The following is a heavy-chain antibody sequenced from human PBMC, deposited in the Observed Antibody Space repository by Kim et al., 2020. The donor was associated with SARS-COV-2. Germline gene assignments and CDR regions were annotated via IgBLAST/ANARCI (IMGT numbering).Heavy chain of an antibody. Sequence: GGSLRLSCAASGFTFSSYAMHWVRQAPGKGLEWVAVISYDGSNKYYADSVKGRFTISRDNSKNTLYLQMNSLRAEDTAVYYCARLGYYDSSGYYPRPNYYYYYGMDVWGQGTTVTVSS. J-gene: IGHJ6*02. CDR1: GFTFSSYA. V-gene: IGHV3-30-3*01. CDR2: ISYDGSNK. CDR3: ARLGYYDSSGYYPRPNYYYYYGMDV. D-gene: IGHD3-22*01.